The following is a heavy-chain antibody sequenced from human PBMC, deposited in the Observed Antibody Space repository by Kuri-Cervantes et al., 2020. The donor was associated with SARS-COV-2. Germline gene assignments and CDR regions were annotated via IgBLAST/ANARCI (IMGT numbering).Heavy chain of an antibody. CDR2: IIPIFGTA. V-gene: IGHV1-69*13. CDR3: APPERGYSYGGYFDY. J-gene: IGHJ4*02. D-gene: IGHD5-18*01. Sequence: SVKVSCKASGGTFSSYAISWVRQAPGQGLEWMGGIIPIFGTANYAQKFQGRVTLTADESTSTAYMELSSLRSEDTAVYYCAPPERGYSYGGYFDYWGQGTLVTVSS. CDR1: GGTFSSYA.